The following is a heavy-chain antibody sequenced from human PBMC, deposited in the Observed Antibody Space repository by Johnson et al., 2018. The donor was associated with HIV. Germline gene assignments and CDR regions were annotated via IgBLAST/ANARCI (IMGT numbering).Heavy chain of an antibody. CDR1: GFTFSSYW. D-gene: IGHD3-22*01. J-gene: IGHJ3*02. CDR2: IKQDGRDV. Sequence: VQLVESGGGVVQPGGSLRLSCAASGFTFSSYWMSWVRQAPGKGLEWVANIKQDGRDVHYVDSVKGRFTISRDNSKNTLYLQMDSLRPEDTAVYYCARDKSTMIVVVPNDAFDIWGQGTMVTVSS. V-gene: IGHV3-7*01. CDR3: ARDKSTMIVVVPNDAFDI.